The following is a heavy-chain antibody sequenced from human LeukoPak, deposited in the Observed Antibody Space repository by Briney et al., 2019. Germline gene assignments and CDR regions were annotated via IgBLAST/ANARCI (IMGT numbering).Heavy chain of an antibody. J-gene: IGHJ5*02. D-gene: IGHD6-13*01. CDR1: GGSIRSNYY. CDR2: IYYSGNS. V-gene: IGHV4-39*07. Sequence: TSETLSLTCTVSGGSIRSNYYWGWIRQPPGKGLEWIGSIYYSGNSYYNPSLKSRVTMSIDTSKNQFSLKVNSVTAADTAVYYCARAAYSSSSTYWFDPWGQGTLVTVSS. CDR3: ARAAYSSSSTYWFDP.